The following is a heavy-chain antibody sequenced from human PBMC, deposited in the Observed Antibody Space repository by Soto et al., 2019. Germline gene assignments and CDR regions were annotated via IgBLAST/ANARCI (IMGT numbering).Heavy chain of an antibody. CDR3: ARGHDYGDFPAGY. D-gene: IGHD4-17*01. V-gene: IGHV1-18*01. CDR2: ISVNNGNT. Sequence: QVQLVQSGAEVKKPGASVKVSCKASGYTFSTYGISWVRQAPGQGLAWMGWISVNNGNTNYAQSLQGRVTMTTDTSTNTAYMELTSLRFDDTAVYYCARGHDYGDFPAGYWGQGTLVTVSS. J-gene: IGHJ4*02. CDR1: GYTFSTYG.